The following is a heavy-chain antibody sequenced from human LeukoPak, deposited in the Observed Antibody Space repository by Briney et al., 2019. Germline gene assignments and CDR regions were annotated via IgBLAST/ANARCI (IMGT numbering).Heavy chain of an antibody. Sequence: SETLSLTCTVSGGSISSSSYYWGWIRQPPGKGLEWIGSIYYSGSTYYNPSLKSRVTISVDTSKNQFSLKLSSVTAADTAVYYCARLNYYDSSGYYYVGPYYYYYMDVWGKGPRSPSP. V-gene: IGHV4-39*01. CDR3: ARLNYYDSSGYYYVGPYYYYYMDV. CDR2: IYYSGST. J-gene: IGHJ6*03. CDR1: GGSISSSSYY. D-gene: IGHD3-22*01.